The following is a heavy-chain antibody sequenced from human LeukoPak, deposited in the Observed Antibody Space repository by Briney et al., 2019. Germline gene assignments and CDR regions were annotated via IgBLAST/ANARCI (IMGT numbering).Heavy chain of an antibody. V-gene: IGHV4-34*01. D-gene: IGHD6-13*01. CDR3: ARGGVIAAAARRYFDY. CDR2: INHSGST. J-gene: IGHJ4*02. Sequence: SETPSLTCAVYGGSFSGYYWSWIRQPPGKGLEWIGEINHSGSTNYNPSLKSRVTISVDTSKNQFSLKLSSVTAADTAVYYCARGGVIAAAARRYFDYWGQGTLVTVSS. CDR1: GGSFSGYY.